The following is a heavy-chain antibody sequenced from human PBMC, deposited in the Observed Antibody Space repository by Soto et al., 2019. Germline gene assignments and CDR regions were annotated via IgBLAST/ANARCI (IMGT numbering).Heavy chain of an antibody. D-gene: IGHD5-12*01. J-gene: IGHJ4*02. Sequence: QPGGSLRLSCAASGFTFSSYSMNWVRQAPGKGLEWVSYISSSSSTIYYADSVKGRFTISRDNAKNTLHLQMNSLRAEDTAVYYCARGGLGWLQLRTGFDYWGQGTLVTVSS. V-gene: IGHV3-48*01. CDR3: ARGGLGWLQLRTGFDY. CDR2: ISSSSSTI. CDR1: GFTFSSYS.